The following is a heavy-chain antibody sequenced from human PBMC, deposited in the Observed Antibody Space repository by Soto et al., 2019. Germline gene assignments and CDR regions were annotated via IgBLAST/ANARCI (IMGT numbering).Heavy chain of an antibody. D-gene: IGHD3-10*01. CDR1: GFTFSIYA. CDR3: VKELWFGELFYDY. V-gene: IGHV3-64D*06. CDR2: ISTNGGST. J-gene: IGHJ4*02. Sequence: GGSLRLSCSASGFTFSIYAMHWVRQAPGKGLEYVSSISTNGGSTDYADYVKGRFTISRDNSKNTVYLQMSSLRVEDTALYYCVKELWFGELFYDYWGQGALVTVSS.